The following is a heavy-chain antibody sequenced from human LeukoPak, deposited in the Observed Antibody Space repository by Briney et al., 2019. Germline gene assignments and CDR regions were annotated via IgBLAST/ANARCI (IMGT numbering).Heavy chain of an antibody. CDR1: GDSMRSYY. CDR2: MDDRGDS. D-gene: IGHD6-19*01. V-gene: IGHV4-59*01. J-gene: IGHJ6*02. Sequence: SETLSLTCTVSGDSMRSYYWSWIRQAPGKGLEWLGHMDDRGDSNYNPSLKGRGSISVDTSKNQFSLKLRSVTAADTAVYYCARDSRYDRGWFDDGMDVWGPGTTVTVSS. CDR3: ARDSRYDRGWFDDGMDV.